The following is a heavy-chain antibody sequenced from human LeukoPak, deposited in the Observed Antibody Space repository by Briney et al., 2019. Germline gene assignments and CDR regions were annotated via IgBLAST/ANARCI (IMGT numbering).Heavy chain of an antibody. V-gene: IGHV4-59*02. CDR3: ARGGWSGSSDDYYYYMDV. D-gene: IGHD3-3*01. Sequence: SETLSLTCTVSGGSVSSYYWGWIRQPPGKGLEWIAYIYYSGSTNYNPSLKSRVTISVDTSKNQFSLKLSSVTAADTAVYYCARGGWSGSSDDYYYYMDVWGKGTTVTVSS. CDR2: IYYSGST. J-gene: IGHJ6*03. CDR1: GGSVSSYY.